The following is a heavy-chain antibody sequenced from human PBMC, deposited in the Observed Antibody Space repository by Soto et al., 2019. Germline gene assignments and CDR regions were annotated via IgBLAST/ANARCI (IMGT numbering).Heavy chain of an antibody. J-gene: IGHJ4*02. D-gene: IGHD3-22*01. Sequence: QVQLVQSGAEVKKPGSSVKVSCKASGGTFSSYAISWVRQAPGQGLKWMGGIIPIFGTANYAQKFQGRVTITADESTSKAYMELSRLRSEDTAVYYCARDFEGGYYDSSYQYYFDYWGQGTLVTVSS. CDR2: IIPIFGTA. CDR3: ARDFEGGYYDSSYQYYFDY. V-gene: IGHV1-69*01. CDR1: GGTFSSYA.